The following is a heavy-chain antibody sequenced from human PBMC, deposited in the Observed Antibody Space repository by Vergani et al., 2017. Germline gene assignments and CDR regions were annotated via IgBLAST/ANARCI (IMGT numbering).Heavy chain of an antibody. CDR1: GFTFSSYA. J-gene: IGHJ4*02. D-gene: IGHD1-26*01. V-gene: IGHV3-33*08. CDR3: ARKFASGFDY. CDR2: IWYDGSNK. Sequence: VQLLESGGGLVQPGGSLRLSCAASGFTFSSYAMSWVRQAPGKGLEWVAVIWYDGSNKYYADSVKGRFTISRDNSKNTLYLQMNSLRAEDTAVYYCARKFASGFDYWGQGTLVTVSS.